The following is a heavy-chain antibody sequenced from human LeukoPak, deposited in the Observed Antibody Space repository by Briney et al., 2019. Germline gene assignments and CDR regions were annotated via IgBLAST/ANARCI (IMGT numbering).Heavy chain of an antibody. J-gene: IGHJ5*02. D-gene: IGHD4-17*01. CDR3: AKDSYGDYEVGWFDP. V-gene: IGHV3-7*01. CDR2: IKQDGSEK. Sequence: PGGYLRLSCAASGFTFSSYWMSWVRQAPGKGLEWVANIKQDGSEKYYVDSVKGRFTISRDNAKNSLYLQMNSLRAEDTAVYYCAKDSYGDYEVGWFDPWGQGTLVIVSS. CDR1: GFTFSSYW.